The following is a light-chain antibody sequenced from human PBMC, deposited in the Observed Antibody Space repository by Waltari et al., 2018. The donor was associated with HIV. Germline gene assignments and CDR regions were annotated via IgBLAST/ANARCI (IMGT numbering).Light chain of an antibody. V-gene: IGKV3-20*01. CDR1: QSVSSTY. Sequence: IVLTQSPGTLSLSPGERATLSCRASQSVSSTYLAWYQQKPGQAPRLLIYGASSRATGIPDRFSGSGSGTDFTLTISRLGPEDFAVYYCQQYGSSPWTFGQGTKVDFK. CDR2: GAS. CDR3: QQYGSSPWT. J-gene: IGKJ1*01.